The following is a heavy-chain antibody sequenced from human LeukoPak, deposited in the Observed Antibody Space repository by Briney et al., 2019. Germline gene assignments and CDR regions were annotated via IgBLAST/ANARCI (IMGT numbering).Heavy chain of an antibody. Sequence: GGSLTLSCAASGFTFSSYSMNWVRQAPGKGLEWVANIKQDGSEKYYVDSVKGRFTISRDNAKNSVYLQMNSLRAEDTAVYYCAKVGPAGSGYIDCWGQGTLVTVSS. CDR2: IKQDGSEK. CDR1: GFTFSSYS. V-gene: IGHV3-7*03. CDR3: AKVGPAGSGYIDC. D-gene: IGHD2-15*01. J-gene: IGHJ4*02.